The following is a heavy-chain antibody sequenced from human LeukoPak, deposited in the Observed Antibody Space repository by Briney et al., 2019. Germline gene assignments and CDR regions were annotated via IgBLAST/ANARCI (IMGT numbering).Heavy chain of an antibody. Sequence: GESLKISCKGSGYSFTSYWIGWVRQMPGKGLEWMGIIYPGDSDTRYSPSLQGQVTISADKSISTAYLQWSSLKASDTAMYYCARGRLDYGDYVAAFDIWGQGTMVTVSS. CDR3: ARGRLDYGDYVAAFDI. V-gene: IGHV5-51*01. D-gene: IGHD4-17*01. CDR2: IYPGDSDT. J-gene: IGHJ3*02. CDR1: GYSFTSYW.